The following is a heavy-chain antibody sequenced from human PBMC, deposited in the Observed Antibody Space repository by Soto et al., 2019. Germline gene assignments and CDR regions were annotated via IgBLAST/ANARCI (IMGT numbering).Heavy chain of an antibody. D-gene: IGHD3-10*01. CDR3: AKDRHYYGSGDGMDV. Sequence: QVQLVESGGGVVQPGRSLRLSCAASGFTFSSYGMHWVRQAPGKGLEWVAVISYDGSNKYYADSVKGRFTISRDNSKNTLYLQMNSLRAEDTAVYYCAKDRHYYGSGDGMDVW. CDR1: GFTFSSYG. CDR2: ISYDGSNK. J-gene: IGHJ6*01. V-gene: IGHV3-30*18.